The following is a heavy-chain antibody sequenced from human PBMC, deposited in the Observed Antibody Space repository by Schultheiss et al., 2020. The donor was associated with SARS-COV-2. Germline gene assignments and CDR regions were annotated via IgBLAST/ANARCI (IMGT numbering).Heavy chain of an antibody. V-gene: IGHV4-61*05. D-gene: IGHD2-2*02. CDR3: ARVVVPPAIRVYYYYYMDV. CDR1: GGSISSSSYY. CDR2: IYTSGST. Sequence: SETLSLTCTVSGGSISSSSYYWSWIRQPPGKGLEWIGYIYTSGSTNYNPSLKSRVTMSVDTSKNQFSLKLSSVTAADTAVYYCARVVVPPAIRVYYYYYMDVWGKGTTVTVSS. J-gene: IGHJ6*03.